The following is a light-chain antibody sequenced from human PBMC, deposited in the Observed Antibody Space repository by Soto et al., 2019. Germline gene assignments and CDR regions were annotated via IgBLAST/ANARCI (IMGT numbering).Light chain of an antibody. V-gene: IGLV2-23*02. CDR2: GVT. CDR3: CSYVGSNIFYV. CDR1: NSDLGTYNL. Sequence: QSALTQPASVSGSPGQSITISCTGTNSDLGTYNLVSWYQQHPGKAPKTIIYGVTKRPSGVSKRFSGSKSGNTASLTISGLQAEDEADYYCCSYVGSNIFYVFGTGTKLTVL. J-gene: IGLJ1*01.